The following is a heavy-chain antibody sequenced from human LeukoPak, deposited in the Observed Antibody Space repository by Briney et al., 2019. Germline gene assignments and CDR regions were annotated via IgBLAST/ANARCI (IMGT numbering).Heavy chain of an antibody. J-gene: IGHJ4*02. V-gene: IGHV4-39*01. D-gene: IGHD2-2*01. CDR3: ARHGADIVVVPAPFDY. Sequence: SETLSLTCTVSGGSISSSSYYWGWIRQPPGKGLEWIGSIYYSGSTYYNPSLKSRVTISVDTSKNQFSLKLSSVTAADTAVYYCARHGADIVVVPAPFDYWGQGTLVTVSS. CDR1: GGSISSSSYY. CDR2: IYYSGST.